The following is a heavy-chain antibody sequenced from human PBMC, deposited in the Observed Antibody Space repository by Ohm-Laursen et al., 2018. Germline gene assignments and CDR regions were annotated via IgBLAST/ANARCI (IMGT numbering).Heavy chain of an antibody. CDR1: GFTFSGYA. CDR3: TKGLSGGTGHGNWFDP. Sequence: SLRLSCAAFGFTFSGYAMSWVRQAPGKGLEWVSVATGSGRYTYYRDSVKGRFTISRDNSKNTLYLQMSSLRVEDTAVYYCTKGLSGGTGHGNWFDPWGQGTLVIVSS. V-gene: IGHV3-23*01. J-gene: IGHJ5*02. D-gene: IGHD3-10*01. CDR2: ATGSGRYT.